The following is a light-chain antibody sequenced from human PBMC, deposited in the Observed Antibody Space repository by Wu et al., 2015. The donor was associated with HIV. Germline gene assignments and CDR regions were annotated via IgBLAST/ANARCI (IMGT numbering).Light chain of an antibody. J-gene: IGKJ1*01. Sequence: EIVLTQSPGTLSLSPGERATLSCRASQSVSNSYLAWYQQKPGQAPRLLIYGASSRATGISDRFSGSGSRTDFTLTISRLEPEDFAVYFCHQYGSSPQTFGQGTKVEIK. CDR3: HQYGSSPQT. CDR1: QSVSNSY. V-gene: IGKV3-20*01. CDR2: GAS.